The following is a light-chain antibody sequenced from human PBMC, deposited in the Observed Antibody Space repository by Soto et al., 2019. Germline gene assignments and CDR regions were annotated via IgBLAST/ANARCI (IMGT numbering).Light chain of an antibody. Sequence: DIQMTQSPSSLSASVGDRITITCQASQDISNRLNWYHQKPGKAPNLLIYDASNLAAGVPSGFSGSGSGTHFTFTIRSLQPEDIGTYYCQNCFTVPYTFGQGTKVDIK. CDR1: QDISNR. J-gene: IGKJ2*01. CDR3: QNCFTVPYT. V-gene: IGKV1-33*01. CDR2: DAS.